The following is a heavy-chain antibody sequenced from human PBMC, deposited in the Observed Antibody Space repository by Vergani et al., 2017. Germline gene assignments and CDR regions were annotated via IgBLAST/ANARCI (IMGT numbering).Heavy chain of an antibody. J-gene: IGHJ6*02. CDR3: AVLNGVPDRGYWYYDYGMDV. CDR1: GYTFTSYY. V-gene: IGHV1-46*01. CDR2: INPSGGST. Sequence: QVQLVQSGAEVKKPGASVKVSCKASGYTFTSYYMHWVRQAPGQGLEWMGIINPSGGSTSYAQKFQGRVTMTRDTSTSTVYMELSSLRSEDTAVYYCAVLNGVPDRGYWYYDYGMDVWGQGTTVTVSS. D-gene: IGHD2-15*01.